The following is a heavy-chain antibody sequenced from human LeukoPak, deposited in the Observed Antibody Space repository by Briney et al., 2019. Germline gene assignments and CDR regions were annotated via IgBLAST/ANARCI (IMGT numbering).Heavy chain of an antibody. D-gene: IGHD3-22*01. CDR1: GGSISSSSYY. CDR3: ANRENGPETYYYDSSGYYPFDY. Sequence: SETLSLTCTVSGGSISSSSYYWGWIRQPPGKGLEWIGSIYYSGSTYYNPSLKSRVTISVDTSKNQFSLKLSSVTAEDTAVYYCANRENGPETYYYDSSGYYPFDYWGQGTLVTVSS. J-gene: IGHJ4*02. V-gene: IGHV4-39*07. CDR2: IYYSGST.